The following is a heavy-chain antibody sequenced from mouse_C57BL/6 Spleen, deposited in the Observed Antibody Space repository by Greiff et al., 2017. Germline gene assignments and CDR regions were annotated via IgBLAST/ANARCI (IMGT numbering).Heavy chain of an antibody. CDR3: ARGRWFAY. CDR2: INPSTGGT. J-gene: IGHJ3*01. CDR1: GYSFTGYY. Sequence: DVQLQESGPELVKPGASVKISCKASGYSFTGYYMNWVKQSPEKSLEWIGEINPSTGGTTYNQKFKAKATLTVDKSSSTAYMQLKSLASEDSAVYYCARGRWFAYWGQGTLVTVSA. V-gene: IGHV1-42*01.